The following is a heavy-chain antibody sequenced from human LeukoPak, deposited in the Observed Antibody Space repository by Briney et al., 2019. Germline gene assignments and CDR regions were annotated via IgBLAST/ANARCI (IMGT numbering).Heavy chain of an antibody. Sequence: PGGSLRLSCAASGFTFSSCAMTWVRQAPGKGLEWVAGISGSGDKTYYADSVKGRFTISRDNSKNTLYLQMNSPRAEDTAVYYCAKDWNYYDSSGYPEYFQHWGQGTLVTVSS. CDR3: AKDWNYYDSSGYPEYFQH. V-gene: IGHV3-23*01. CDR1: GFTFSSCA. CDR2: ISGSGDKT. J-gene: IGHJ1*01. D-gene: IGHD3-22*01.